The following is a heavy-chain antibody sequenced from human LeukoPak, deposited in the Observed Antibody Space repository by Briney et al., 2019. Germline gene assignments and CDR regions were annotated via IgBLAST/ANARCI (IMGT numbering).Heavy chain of an antibody. CDR2: IGTAGDT. D-gene: IGHD6-13*01. CDR1: GFRLSNYN. Sequence: GGSLRLSCAASGFRLSNYNMNWVRQATGKGLEWVSAIGTAGDTYYPGSVKGRFTISRDNAKNSLYLQMNSLRAEDTALYYCAKSSYSSSWAVDWFDPWGQGTLVTVSS. V-gene: IGHV3-13*01. J-gene: IGHJ5*02. CDR3: AKSSYSSSWAVDWFDP.